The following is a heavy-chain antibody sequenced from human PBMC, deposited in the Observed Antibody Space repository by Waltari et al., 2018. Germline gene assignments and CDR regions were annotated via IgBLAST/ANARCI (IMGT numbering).Heavy chain of an antibody. Sequence: EVQLVESGGGLVKPGGSLRLSGAADGIHFSSYEQTVVRQAPGKGLEWVSYISSSGSTIYYADSVKGRFTISRDNAKNSLYLQMNSLRAEDTAVYYCARDLSGWYGTTGDYWGQGTLVTVSS. CDR1: GIHFSSYE. CDR3: ARDLSGWYGTTGDY. J-gene: IGHJ4*02. D-gene: IGHD6-19*01. V-gene: IGHV3-48*03. CDR2: ISSSGSTI.